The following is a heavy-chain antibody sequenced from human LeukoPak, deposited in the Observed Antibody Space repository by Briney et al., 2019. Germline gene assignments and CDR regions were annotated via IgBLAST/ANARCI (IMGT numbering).Heavy chain of an antibody. CDR2: ISAYNGNT. J-gene: IGHJ4*02. D-gene: IGHD6-13*01. CDR3: ARGPAQYSSSWYLY. V-gene: IGHV1-18*01. CDR1: GYTFTSYG. Sequence: ASVKVSCKASGYTFTSYGISWVRQAPGQGLEWMGWISAYNGNTDYAQKLQGRVTVTTDTSTSTAYMELRSLRSDDTAVYYCARGPAQYSSSWYLYWGQGTLVTVSS.